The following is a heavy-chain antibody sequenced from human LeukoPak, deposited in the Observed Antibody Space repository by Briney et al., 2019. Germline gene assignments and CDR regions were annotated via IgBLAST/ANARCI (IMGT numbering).Heavy chain of an antibody. D-gene: IGHD6-13*01. Sequence: ASVKVSCKASGYTFTSYDINWVRQATGQGLEWMGWMNPNSGNTGYAQKFQGRVTMTRNTSISTAYMELSSLRSEDTAVYYCARFGQLVELYAFGIWGQGTMVTVSS. CDR1: GYTFTSYD. J-gene: IGHJ3*02. CDR3: ARFGQLVELYAFGI. V-gene: IGHV1-8*01. CDR2: MNPNSGNT.